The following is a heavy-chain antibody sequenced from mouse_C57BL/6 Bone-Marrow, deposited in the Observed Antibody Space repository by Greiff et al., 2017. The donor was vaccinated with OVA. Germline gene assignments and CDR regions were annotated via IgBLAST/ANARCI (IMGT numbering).Heavy chain of an antibody. Sequence: EVHLVESGGGLVKPGGSLKLSCAASGFTFSDYGLHWVHQAPEKGLEWVAYISSGSSTIYYADTVKGRFTISRDNAKNTLFLQMTSLRSEDTAMYYCASPIYYYGSSYVGGAMDYWGQGTSVTVSS. D-gene: IGHD1-1*01. CDR1: GFTFSDYG. CDR2: ISSGSSTI. V-gene: IGHV5-17*01. J-gene: IGHJ4*01. CDR3: ASPIYYYGSSYVGGAMDY.